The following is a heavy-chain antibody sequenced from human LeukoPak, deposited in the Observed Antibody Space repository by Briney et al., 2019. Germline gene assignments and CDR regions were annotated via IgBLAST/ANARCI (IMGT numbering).Heavy chain of an antibody. CDR1: GFSFSNYW. J-gene: IGHJ4*02. CDR3: VGDSPEWHQPLDY. CDR2: INSDGSTP. V-gene: IGHV3-74*01. Sequence: GGSLRLSCTASGFSFSNYWMHWVRQAPGKGLVWVSRINSDGSTPTYADSVKGRFTISRDNAKNTLYLQMNSLRADDTAVYYCVGDSPEWHQPLDYWGQGTLVTVSS. D-gene: IGHD3-3*01.